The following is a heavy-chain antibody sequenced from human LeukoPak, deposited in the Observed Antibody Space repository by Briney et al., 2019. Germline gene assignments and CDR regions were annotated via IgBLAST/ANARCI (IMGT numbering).Heavy chain of an antibody. Sequence: ASVRVSCKASGYIFTGYYMHWVRQAPGQGLEWMGWINPNSGDTNYAQKFQGRVTMTRDTSISTAYMELSRLRSDDTAVYYCARALYYYDSSGYDAFDIWGQGTMVTVSS. CDR3: ARALYYYDSSGYDAFDI. V-gene: IGHV1-2*02. J-gene: IGHJ3*02. CDR2: INPNSGDT. CDR1: GYIFTGYY. D-gene: IGHD3-22*01.